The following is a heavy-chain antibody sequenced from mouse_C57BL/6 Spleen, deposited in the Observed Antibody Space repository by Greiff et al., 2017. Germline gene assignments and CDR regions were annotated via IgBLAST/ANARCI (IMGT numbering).Heavy chain of an antibody. Sequence: QVQLQQPGAELVRPGSSVKLSCKASGYTFTSYWMHWVKQRPIQGLEWIGNIDPSDSEPHYNQKFKDKATLTVDKSSSTAYMQLSNLTSEDSAVYYCARDYLYYFDYWGQGTTLTVSS. CDR1: GYTFTSYW. V-gene: IGHV1-52*01. CDR2: IDPSDSEP. D-gene: IGHD1-1*01. J-gene: IGHJ2*01. CDR3: ARDYLYYFDY.